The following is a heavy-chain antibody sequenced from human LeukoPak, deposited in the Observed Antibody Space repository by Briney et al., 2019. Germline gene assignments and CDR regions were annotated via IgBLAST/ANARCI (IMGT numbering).Heavy chain of an antibody. CDR3: AKGSSAWNEVFHFDY. J-gene: IGHJ4*02. CDR1: GFTFSSYG. CDR2: INSDGSST. V-gene: IGHV3-74*01. Sequence: GGTLRLSCAATGFTFSSYGMNWVRQAPGKGLEWVSRINSDGSSTSYADSVKGRFTISRDNAKNSLYLQMNSLRAEDMALYYCAKGSSAWNEVFHFDYWGQGTLVTVSS. D-gene: IGHD6-19*01.